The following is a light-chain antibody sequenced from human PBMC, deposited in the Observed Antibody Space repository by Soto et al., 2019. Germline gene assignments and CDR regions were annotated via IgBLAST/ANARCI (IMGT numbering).Light chain of an antibody. CDR2: LGC. CDR1: QSLLHSNGYNY. CDR3: LHGERSRLT. Sequence: DLVMTQSPLSLSATPGEPASISCRSSQSLLHSNGYNYLDWYLQTPRQSPQLLIDLGCSRAAGVPCRFSGSGAGTDFTLIISRVEADDVAVYYWLHGERSRLTFGQGTKVEIK. V-gene: IGKV2-28*01. J-gene: IGKJ1*01.